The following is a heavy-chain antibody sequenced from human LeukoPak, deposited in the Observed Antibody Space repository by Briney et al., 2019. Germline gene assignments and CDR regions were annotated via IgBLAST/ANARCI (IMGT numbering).Heavy chain of an antibody. CDR2: IIPIFGTA. Sequence: LWASVKVSCKASGGTFSSYAISWVRQAPGQGLEWMGGIIPIFGTANYAQKFQGRVTITADKSTSTAYMELSSLRSEDTAVYYCAREASPSGYYYSLVSNWFDPWGQGTLVTVSS. CDR1: GGTFSSYA. V-gene: IGHV1-69*06. CDR3: AREASPSGYYYSLVSNWFDP. J-gene: IGHJ5*02. D-gene: IGHD3-22*01.